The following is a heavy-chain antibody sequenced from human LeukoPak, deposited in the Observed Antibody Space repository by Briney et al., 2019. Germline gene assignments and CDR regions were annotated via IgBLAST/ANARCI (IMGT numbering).Heavy chain of an antibody. D-gene: IGHD1-26*01. J-gene: IGHJ6*03. CDR2: IYPGDSDT. CDR1: GYSFTSYW. Sequence: GESLKISCQGSGYSFTSYWIGWARQMPGKGLEWMGIIYPGDSDTRYSPSFQGQVTISADKSISTAYLQWSSLKASDTAMYYCARGARVVGATSYYYYYYMDVWGKGTTVTVSS. V-gene: IGHV5-51*01. CDR3: ARGARVVGATSYYYYYYMDV.